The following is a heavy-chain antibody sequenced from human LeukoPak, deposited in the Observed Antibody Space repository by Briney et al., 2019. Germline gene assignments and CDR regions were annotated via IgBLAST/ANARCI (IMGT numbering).Heavy chain of an antibody. CDR2: IKQDGSEK. J-gene: IGHJ4*02. V-gene: IGHV3-7*01. Sequence: GGSLRLSCAASGFTFSSYWMHWVRQAPGKGLEWVANIKQDGSEKYYVDSVKGRFTISRDNAKNSLYLQMNSLRAEDTAVYYCAKVLWNGKAFDYWGQGTLVTVSS. D-gene: IGHD2-21*01. CDR1: GFTFSSYW. CDR3: AKVLWNGKAFDY.